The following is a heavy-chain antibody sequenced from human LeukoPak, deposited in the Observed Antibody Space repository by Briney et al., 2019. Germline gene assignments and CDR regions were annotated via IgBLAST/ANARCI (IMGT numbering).Heavy chain of an antibody. CDR2: INPNNDGT. D-gene: IGHD5-12*01. Sequence: ASVKVSCKASGGTFSSYAISWVRQAPGQRLEWMGWINPNNDGTNYAQKFYGRVTMTWDTSISTAYMELNRLKSDDTAVYYCARAHVDIVATIKFDSWGQGTLVTVSS. J-gene: IGHJ4*02. CDR3: ARAHVDIVATIKFDS. V-gene: IGHV1-2*02. CDR1: GGTFSSYA.